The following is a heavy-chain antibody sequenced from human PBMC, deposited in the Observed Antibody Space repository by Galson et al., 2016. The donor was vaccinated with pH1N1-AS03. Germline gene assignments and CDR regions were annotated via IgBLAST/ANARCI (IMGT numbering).Heavy chain of an antibody. CDR2: ISFDGTNK. Sequence: SLRLSCAASGFTISNFGMLWVRQAPGQGLEWVAAISFDGTNKYYADSVQGRFSNSRDNSKNTLFLQMSALRAEDAAAYYCANDFHYDFWSGYSFYWGQGALVTVSS. V-gene: IGHV3-30*18. CDR1: GFTISNFG. D-gene: IGHD3/OR15-3a*01. J-gene: IGHJ4*02. CDR3: ANDFHYDFWSGYSFY.